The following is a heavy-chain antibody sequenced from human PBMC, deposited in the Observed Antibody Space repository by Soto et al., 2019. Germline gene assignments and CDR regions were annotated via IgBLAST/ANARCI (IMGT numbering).Heavy chain of an antibody. J-gene: IGHJ4*02. CDR1: GFTFSDYY. CDR3: ARDRPYYDSSAWVGY. D-gene: IGHD3-22*01. Sequence: QVQLVESGGGLVKPGGSLRLSCAASGFTFSDYYMSWIRQAPGKGLEWVSYISSSSSYTNYADSVKGRFTISRDNAKNSLYLQMNSLRAEDTAVYYCARDRPYYDSSAWVGYWGQGTLVTVSS. V-gene: IGHV3-11*05. CDR2: ISSSSSYT.